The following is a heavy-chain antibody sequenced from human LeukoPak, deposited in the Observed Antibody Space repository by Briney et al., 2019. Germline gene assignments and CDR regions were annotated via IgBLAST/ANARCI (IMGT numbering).Heavy chain of an antibody. CDR1: GGSSSGYY. J-gene: IGHJ4*02. CDR2: INHSGST. D-gene: IGHD2-2*01. V-gene: IGHV4-34*01. CDR3: ARSAKVVPAASPYLDY. Sequence: PSETLSLTCAVYGGSSSGYYWSWIRQPPGKGLEWIGEINHSGSTNYNPSLKSRVTISVDTSKNQFSLKLSSVTAADTAVYYCARSAKVVPAASPYLDYWGQGTLVTVSS.